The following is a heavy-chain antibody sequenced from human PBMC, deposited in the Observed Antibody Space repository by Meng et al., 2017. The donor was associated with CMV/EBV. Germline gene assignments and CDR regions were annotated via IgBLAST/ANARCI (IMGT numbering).Heavy chain of an antibody. Sequence: ASVKVSCKASGYTFTGYYMHWVRQAPGQGLEWMGWINPNSGGTNYAQKFQDRVTMTRDTSISTAYMELSRLRSDDTAVYYCARDYLIAAAGTNYYYGMDVWGQGTTVTVSS. CDR3: ARDYLIAAAGTNYYYGMDV. D-gene: IGHD6-13*01. CDR2: INPNSGGT. J-gene: IGHJ6*02. V-gene: IGHV1-2*02. CDR1: GYTFTGYY.